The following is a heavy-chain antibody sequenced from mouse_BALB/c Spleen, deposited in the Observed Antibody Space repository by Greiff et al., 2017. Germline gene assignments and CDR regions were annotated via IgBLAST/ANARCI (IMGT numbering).Heavy chain of an antibody. CDR1: GFTFSDYY. J-gene: IGHJ2*01. D-gene: IGHD2-3*01. CDR3: ARSMRGFPDY. CDR2: IRDGGSYT. Sequence: EVQGVESGGGLVKPGGSLQLSCAASGFTFSDYYMYWVRQTPEKRLEWVATIRDGGSYTYYPDSVKGRFTISRDNAKNNLYLQMSSLKSEDTAMYYCARSMRGFPDYWGQGTTLTVSS. V-gene: IGHV5-4*02.